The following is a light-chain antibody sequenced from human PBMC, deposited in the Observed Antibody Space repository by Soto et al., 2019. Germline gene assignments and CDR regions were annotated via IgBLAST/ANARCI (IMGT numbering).Light chain of an antibody. CDR2: AAS. V-gene: IGKV1-39*01. CDR1: QSISSY. J-gene: IGKJ2*01. CDR3: QQSYSTPYT. Sequence: DIQMTQSPSSLSASVGDRVTITCRASQSISSYLNWYQQKPGKAPKLLIYAASSLQSGLPSRFSGRGSWTDFTLTISSLQPEDFATYYCQQSYSTPYTFGQGTKLEIK.